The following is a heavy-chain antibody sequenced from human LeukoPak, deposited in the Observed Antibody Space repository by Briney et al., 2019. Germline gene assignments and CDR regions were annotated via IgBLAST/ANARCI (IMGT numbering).Heavy chain of an antibody. Sequence: GASVKVSCKASGYTFTGYYMHWVRQAPGQGLEWMGGIIPILGTANYAQKFQGRVTITADKSTSTAYMELSSLRSEDTAVYYCARGNRKISGSYYLLYRWGLDYWGQGTLVTVSS. V-gene: IGHV1-69*10. CDR2: IIPILGTA. CDR1: GYTFTGYY. CDR3: ARGNRKISGSYYLLYRWGLDY. D-gene: IGHD1-26*01. J-gene: IGHJ4*02.